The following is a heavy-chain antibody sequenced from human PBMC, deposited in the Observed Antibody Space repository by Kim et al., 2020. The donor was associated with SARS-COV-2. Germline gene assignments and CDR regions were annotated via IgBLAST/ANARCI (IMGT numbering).Heavy chain of an antibody. CDR3: ARIRRQYYYDSSGYYLDAFDI. CDR2: IDWDDDK. V-gene: IGHV2-70*01. CDR1: GFSLSTSGMC. Sequence: SGPTLVNPTQTLTLTCTFSGFSLSTSGMCVSWIRQPPGKALEWLALIDWDDDKYYSTSLKTRLTISKDTSKNQVVLTMTNMDPVDTATYYCARIRRQYYYDSSGYYLDAFDIWGQGTMVTVSS. D-gene: IGHD3-22*01. J-gene: IGHJ3*02.